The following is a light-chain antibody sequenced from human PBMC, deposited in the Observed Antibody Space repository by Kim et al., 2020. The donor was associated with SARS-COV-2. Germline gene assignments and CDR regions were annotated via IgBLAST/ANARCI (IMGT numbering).Light chain of an antibody. CDR3: QSYDSSLSGVV. V-gene: IGLV1-40*01. CDR1: SSNIGAGYD. CDR2: GNR. J-gene: IGLJ2*01. Sequence: RVTSSCTGSSSNIGAGYDVRWYQQLPGTAPKLLIYGNRNRHSGVPDRFSGSKSGTSASLAITGLQAEDEADYYCQSYDSSLSGVVFGGGTQLTVL.